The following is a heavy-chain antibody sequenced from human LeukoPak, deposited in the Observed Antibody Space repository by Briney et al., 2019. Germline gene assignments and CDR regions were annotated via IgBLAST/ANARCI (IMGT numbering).Heavy chain of an antibody. CDR1: GFTFSSSW. Sequence: GGSLRLSCVASGFTFSSSWMHWVRQAPGKGLVWVSRINTDGKTTTYADSVKGRFTISRDNTKNTLYLQMNSLNAEDTALYYCARDYPPYWGQGTLVTISA. CDR2: INTDGKTT. V-gene: IGHV3-74*01. J-gene: IGHJ4*02. CDR3: ARDYPPY.